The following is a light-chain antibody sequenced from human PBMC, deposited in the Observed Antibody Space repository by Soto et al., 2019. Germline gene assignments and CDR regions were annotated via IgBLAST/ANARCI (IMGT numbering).Light chain of an antibody. CDR2: DAS. Sequence: DIVLTQSPGTLSLSPGERATLSCRASQSISSSYLVWYQQKPGQTPRLLIYDASSRATGIPDRFSGSGSGTDFTLTISRLEPEDFAVYYCQQYGSSPWTFGQGTKVEIK. CDR3: QQYGSSPWT. J-gene: IGKJ1*01. CDR1: QSISSSY. V-gene: IGKV3-20*01.